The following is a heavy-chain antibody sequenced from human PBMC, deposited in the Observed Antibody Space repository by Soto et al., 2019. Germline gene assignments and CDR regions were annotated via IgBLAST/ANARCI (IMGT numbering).Heavy chain of an antibody. J-gene: IGHJ4*02. Sequence: ASVKVSCKASGYTFTSYGISWVRQAPGQGLEWMGWISAYNGNTNYAQKLQGRVTMTTDTSTSTAYMELRSLRSDDTAVYYCARGHCSGGSCYGFDYWGQGTLVTVSS. V-gene: IGHV1-18*01. CDR1: GYTFTSYG. CDR2: ISAYNGNT. CDR3: ARGHCSGGSCYGFDY. D-gene: IGHD2-15*01.